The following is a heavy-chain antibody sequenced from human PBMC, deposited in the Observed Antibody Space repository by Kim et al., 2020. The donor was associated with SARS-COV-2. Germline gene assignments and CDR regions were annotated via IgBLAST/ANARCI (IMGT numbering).Heavy chain of an antibody. V-gene: IGHV3-15*01. CDR1: GFTFDTAW. CDR3: TRYCTNNECFESIAGDQY. CDR2: IMANVEGGTT. Sequence: GGSLRLSCGASGFTFDTAWMTWVRQSPGRGLEWIGRIMANVEGGTTAYDAAVQGRFTISRDDSLNTFSLQMTNWQIEDTGVYYCTRYCTNNECFESIAGDQYWGQGILVTVSP. D-gene: IGHD2-8*01. J-gene: IGHJ4*02.